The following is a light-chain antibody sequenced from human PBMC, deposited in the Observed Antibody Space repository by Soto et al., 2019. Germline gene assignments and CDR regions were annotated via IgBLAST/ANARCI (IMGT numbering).Light chain of an antibody. CDR3: CSYAGSSTYV. J-gene: IGLJ1*01. Sequence: QSALTQPASVSGSPGQSITISCTGTSSDIGDYNLVSWYQQHPGKAPKLIGFEVTKRPSGVSDRFSGSKLGNTASLTISGLQAEDEADYYCCSYAGSSTYVFGTGTQLTVL. CDR1: SSDIGDYNL. CDR2: EVT. V-gene: IGLV2-23*02.